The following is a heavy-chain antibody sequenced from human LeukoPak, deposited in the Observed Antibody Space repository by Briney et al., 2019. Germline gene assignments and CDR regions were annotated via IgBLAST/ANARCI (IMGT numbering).Heavy chain of an antibody. CDR1: GGSISSYY. Sequence: SETLSLTCTVSGGSISSYYWSWIRQPAGKGLERIGRIYTSGSTNYNPSLKSRVTMSVDTSKNQFSLKLSSVTAADTAVYYCARDRSRYDILTGYASLDYWGQGTLVTVSS. D-gene: IGHD3-9*01. CDR3: ARDRSRYDILTGYASLDY. V-gene: IGHV4-4*07. CDR2: IYTSGST. J-gene: IGHJ4*02.